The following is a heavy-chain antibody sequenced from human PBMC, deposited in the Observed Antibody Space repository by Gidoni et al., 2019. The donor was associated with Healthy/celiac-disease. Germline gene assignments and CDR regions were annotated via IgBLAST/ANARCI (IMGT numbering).Heavy chain of an antibody. CDR3: AKDRGRFSSSWDFCDD. CDR1: GFTFADYA. V-gene: IGHV3-9*01. Sequence: EVQLVESGGGLVQPGRSLRLSCAASGFTFADYAMHWVRQAPGKGLEWVSGISWNSGSIGYADSGKGRFTISRDNAKNSLYLQMNRLRAEDTALYYCAKDRGRFSSSWDFCDDWGQGTLVTVSS. D-gene: IGHD6-13*01. CDR2: ISWNSGSI. J-gene: IGHJ4*02.